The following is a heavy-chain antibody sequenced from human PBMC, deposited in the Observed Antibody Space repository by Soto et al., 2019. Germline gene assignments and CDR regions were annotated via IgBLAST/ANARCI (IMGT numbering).Heavy chain of an antibody. V-gene: IGHV1-24*01. CDR1: GYTLTELS. CDR2: FDPEDGET. Sequence: ASVKVSCKVSGYTLTELSMHWVLQAPGKGLEWMGGFDPEDGETIYAQKFQGRVTMTEDTSTDTAYMELSSLRSEDTAVYYCATIQGIMTTVTTSRASYWFDPWGQGTLVTVSS. J-gene: IGHJ5*02. CDR3: ATIQGIMTTVTTSRASYWFDP. D-gene: IGHD4-4*01.